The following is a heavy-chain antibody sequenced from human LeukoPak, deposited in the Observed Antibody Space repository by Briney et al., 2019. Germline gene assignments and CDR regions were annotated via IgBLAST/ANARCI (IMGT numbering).Heavy chain of an antibody. CDR3: ARRVTDSSGYYYFTQYFQH. D-gene: IGHD3-22*01. CDR2: IIPIFGTA. J-gene: IGHJ1*01. CDR1: GGTFSNYA. Sequence: GASVKVSCKASGGTFSNYAISWVRQAPGQGLEWMGGIIPIFGTANYAQKFQGRVTITADKSTSTAYMELSSLRSEDTAVYYCARRVTDSSGYYYFTQYFQHWGQGTLITVSS. V-gene: IGHV1-69*06.